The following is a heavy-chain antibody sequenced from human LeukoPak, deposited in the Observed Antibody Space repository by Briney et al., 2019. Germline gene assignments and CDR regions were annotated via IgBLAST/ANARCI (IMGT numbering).Heavy chain of an antibody. J-gene: IGHJ4*02. CDR3: ARDNLSDHYDSSGYYSVYYFDY. CDR1: GYTFTSYG. CDR2: ISAYNGNT. V-gene: IGHV1-18*01. Sequence: ASVKVSCKASGYTFTSYGISWVRQAPGQGLEWMGWISAYNGNTNYAQKLQGRVTMTTDTSTSTAYMELRSLRSDDTAVYYCARDNLSDHYDSSGYYSVYYFDYWGQGTLVTVSS. D-gene: IGHD3-22*01.